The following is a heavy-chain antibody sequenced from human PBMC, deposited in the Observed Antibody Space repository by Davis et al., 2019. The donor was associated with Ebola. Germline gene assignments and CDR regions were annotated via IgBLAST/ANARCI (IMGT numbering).Heavy chain of an antibody. Sequence: PGGSLRLSCAASGFTVSSNYMSWVRQAPGKGLEWVSAISGSGGSTYYADSVKGRFTISRDNSKNTLYLQMNSLRSEDTAVYYCAASSGTVGRFDYWGQGTLVTVSS. J-gene: IGHJ4*02. CDR2: ISGSGGST. V-gene: IGHV3-23*01. D-gene: IGHD6-13*01. CDR1: GFTVSSNY. CDR3: AASSGTVGRFDY.